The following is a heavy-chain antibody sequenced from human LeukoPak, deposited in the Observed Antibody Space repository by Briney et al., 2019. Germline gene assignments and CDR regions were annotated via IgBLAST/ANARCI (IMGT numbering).Heavy chain of an antibody. V-gene: IGHV1-69*06. Sequence: GASVKVSCKASGGTFSIYAISWVRQAPGQGLEWMGGIIPIFGTANYAQKFQGRVTITADKSTSTAYMELSSLRSEDTAVYYCALYSSGWSSTYWYFDLWGRGTLVTVSS. J-gene: IGHJ2*01. CDR1: GGTFSIYA. CDR3: ALYSSGWSSTYWYFDL. D-gene: IGHD6-19*01. CDR2: IIPIFGTA.